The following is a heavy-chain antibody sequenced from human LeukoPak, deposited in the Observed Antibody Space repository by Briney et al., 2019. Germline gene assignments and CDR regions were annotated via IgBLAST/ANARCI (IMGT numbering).Heavy chain of an antibody. Sequence: PSETLSLTCTVSGGSISSSSYYWGWIRQPPGKGLEWIGYIYYSGSTNYNPSLKSRVTISVDTSKNQFSLKLSSVTAADTAVYYCARVTYGSGSYYFDYWGQGTLVTVSS. D-gene: IGHD3-10*01. V-gene: IGHV4-61*05. J-gene: IGHJ4*02. CDR1: GGSISSSSYY. CDR3: ARVTYGSGSYYFDY. CDR2: IYYSGST.